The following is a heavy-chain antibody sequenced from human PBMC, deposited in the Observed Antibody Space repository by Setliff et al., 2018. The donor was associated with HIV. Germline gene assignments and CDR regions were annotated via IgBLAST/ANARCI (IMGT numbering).Heavy chain of an antibody. V-gene: IGHV4-59*01. D-gene: IGHD3-10*01. J-gene: IGHJ6*02. CDR1: GGSISSYY. CDR2: IYYSGST. Sequence: PSETLSLTCTVSGGSISSYYWSWIRQPPGKGLEWIGYIYYSGSTNYNPSLKSRVTISVDTSKNQFSLTLNSVTAADTAVYYCARVEAKVRGATYGMDVWGQGTTVTVSS. CDR3: ARVEAKVRGATYGMDV.